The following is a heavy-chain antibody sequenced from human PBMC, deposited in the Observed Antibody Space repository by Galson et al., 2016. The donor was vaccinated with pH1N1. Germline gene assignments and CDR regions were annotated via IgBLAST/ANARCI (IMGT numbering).Heavy chain of an antibody. CDR3: ARTKRRGGWAFAI. CDR2: IDWDDDK. CDR1: GFSLSGSGMS. V-gene: IGHV2-70*17. D-gene: IGHD6-19*01. Sequence: PALVKPTQTLTLTCTFSGFSLSGSGMSVSWIRQPPGKALEWLARIDWDDDKFYSTSLQTRLTISKDTSKNQVVLTMTNMDPVDTATYYCARTKRRGGWAFAIWGQGTIITVSS. J-gene: IGHJ3*02.